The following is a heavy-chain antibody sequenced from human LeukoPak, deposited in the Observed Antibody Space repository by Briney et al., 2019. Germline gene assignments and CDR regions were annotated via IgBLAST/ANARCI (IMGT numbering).Heavy chain of an antibody. CDR2: IRYDGSDK. CDR1: GFTFRTYG. J-gene: IGHJ3*01. Sequence: PGGSLRPSCAASGFTFRTYGMHWVRQAPGKGLEWVTFIRYDGSDKYYADSVKGRFTISRDNSKNTLFLQMNSLRVADTAVYYCAKRADYYDSSRALYDAFDLWGQGTMVTVSS. D-gene: IGHD3-16*01. CDR3: AKRADYYDSSRALYDAFDL. V-gene: IGHV3-30*02.